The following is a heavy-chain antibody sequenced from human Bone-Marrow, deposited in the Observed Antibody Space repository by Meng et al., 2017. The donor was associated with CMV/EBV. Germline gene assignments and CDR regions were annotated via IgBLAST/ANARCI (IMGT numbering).Heavy chain of an antibody. J-gene: IGHJ4*02. CDR3: AGGGKKYGDY. CDR1: GFTFTDYY. D-gene: IGHD2-8*01. CDR2: VDVDGGTI. Sequence: GESLKISCAASGFTFTDYYMSWIRQAPGKGLEWVSYVDVDGGTIFYADSVKARFTISRDNAKNSLYLQMNSLRAADTAVYYCAGGGKKYGDYWGQGTLVTVSS. V-gene: IGHV3-11*01.